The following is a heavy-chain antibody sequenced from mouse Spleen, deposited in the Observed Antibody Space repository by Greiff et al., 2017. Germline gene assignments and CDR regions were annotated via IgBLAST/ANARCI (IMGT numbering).Heavy chain of an antibody. CDR2: ISSGGST. Sequence: EVQLQQSGGGLVKPGGSLKLSCAASGFTFSSYAMSWVRQTPEKRLEWVASISSGGSTYYPDSVKGRFTISRDNARNILYLQMSSLRSEDTAMYYCAREGYYYGTKFAYWGQGTLVTVSA. V-gene: IGHV5-6-5*01. CDR3: AREGYYYGTKFAY. D-gene: IGHD1-1*01. CDR1: GFTFSSYA. J-gene: IGHJ3*01.